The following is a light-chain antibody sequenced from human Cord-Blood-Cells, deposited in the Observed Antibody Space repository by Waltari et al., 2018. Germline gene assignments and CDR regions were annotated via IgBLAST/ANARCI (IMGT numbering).Light chain of an antibody. V-gene: IGKV3-15*01. CDR1: QRVGSN. J-gene: IGKJ2*01. CDR3: QQYNNWPPYT. CDR2: GAS. Sequence: EIVMTQSPATISVSPGERATLSCRASQRVGSNLAWYQQKPGQAPRPLIYGASTRATGIPARFSGSGSGTEFTLTISSLQSEDFAVYYCQQYNNWPPYTFGQGTKLEIK.